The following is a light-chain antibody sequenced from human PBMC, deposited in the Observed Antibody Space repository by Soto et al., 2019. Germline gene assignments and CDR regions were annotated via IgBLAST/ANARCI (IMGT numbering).Light chain of an antibody. CDR3: SSYTSTSIFV. CDR2: DVT. V-gene: IGLV2-14*01. J-gene: IGLJ1*01. Sequence: QSALTQPASVAGSPGQSITISCTGTSSDIGGYNYVSWYQQYPGKVPKLIIYDVTYRPSGVSDRFSGSKSGNTASLTISGLQAEDEADYYCSSYTSTSIFVFGSGTKLTVL. CDR1: SSDIGGYNY.